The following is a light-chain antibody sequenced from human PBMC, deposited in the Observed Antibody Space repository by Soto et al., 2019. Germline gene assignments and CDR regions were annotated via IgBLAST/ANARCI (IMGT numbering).Light chain of an antibody. CDR2: SVS. Sequence: QSVLTQPASVSGSPGQSITISCSGTSSDIGAYDHVAWFQQFPGKTPKLVIYSVSNRPSGVSYRFSGSKSGNTASLTISGLQADDEADYYCISYTVSIYVFGTGTKVTVL. V-gene: IGLV2-14*01. J-gene: IGLJ1*01. CDR1: SSDIGAYDH. CDR3: ISYTVSIYV.